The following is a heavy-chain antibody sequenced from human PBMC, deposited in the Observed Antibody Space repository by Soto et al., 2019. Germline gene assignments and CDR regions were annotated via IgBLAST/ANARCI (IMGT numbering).Heavy chain of an antibody. V-gene: IGHV4-39*01. CDR3: ARRHSATWLFDY. CDR2: IYSGGST. J-gene: IGHJ4*02. Sequence: TLSLTCAVSGGAISGRSNYWGWIRQPPGKGLEYIGSIYSGGSTYYNPSLKSRVTLSVDATQNQFSLRLTSVTAADTAVYYCARRHSATWLFDYWGLG. CDR1: GGAISGRSNY. D-gene: IGHD3-9*01.